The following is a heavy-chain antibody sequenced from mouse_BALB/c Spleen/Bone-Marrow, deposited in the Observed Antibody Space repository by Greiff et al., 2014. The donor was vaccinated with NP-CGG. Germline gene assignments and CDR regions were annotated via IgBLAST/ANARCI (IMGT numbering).Heavy chain of an antibody. CDR1: GFTFSDYY. V-gene: IGHV5-4*02. CDR3: ARDGDYRYAWFAY. CDR2: ISDAGSYT. D-gene: IGHD2-14*01. Sequence: EVKLVESGGGLVKPGGSLKLSCAASGFTFSDYYMYWVRQTPEKRLEWVATISDAGSYTYYPDSVKGRLTISRDNAKNNLYLQMISLKSEDTAMYYCARDGDYRYAWFAYWGQGTLVTVST. J-gene: IGHJ3*01.